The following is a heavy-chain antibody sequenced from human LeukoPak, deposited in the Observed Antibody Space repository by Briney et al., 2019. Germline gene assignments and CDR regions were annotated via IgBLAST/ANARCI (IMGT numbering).Heavy chain of an antibody. D-gene: IGHD6-13*01. CDR2: IKRKVDGGTT. Sequence: PGGSLRLSCAASGFTFSNAWMNWVRQAPGKGLEWVGRIKRKVDGGTTDYTSPVKGRFTIFRDDSERTIYLQMNSLKTEDTGVYYCARGHSSHDYHYGMDVWGQGTTVTVSS. J-gene: IGHJ6*02. V-gene: IGHV3-15*07. CDR3: ARGHSSHDYHYGMDV. CDR1: GFTFSNAW.